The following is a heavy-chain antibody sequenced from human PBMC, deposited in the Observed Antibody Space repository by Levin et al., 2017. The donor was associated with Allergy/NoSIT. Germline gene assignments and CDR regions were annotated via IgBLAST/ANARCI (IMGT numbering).Heavy chain of an antibody. J-gene: IGHJ4*02. Sequence: LSLTCAASGFTISSNYMSWVRQAPGMGLEWVSIIYSGGNTYYADSVKGRFTISRDNSKNTLYLQMNTLRAEDTAVYYCASLHVFLQPPLYWGQGTLVTVSS. D-gene: IGHD2/OR15-2a*01. CDR1: GFTISSNY. CDR2: IYSGGNT. V-gene: IGHV3-66*01. CDR3: ASLHVFLQPPLY.